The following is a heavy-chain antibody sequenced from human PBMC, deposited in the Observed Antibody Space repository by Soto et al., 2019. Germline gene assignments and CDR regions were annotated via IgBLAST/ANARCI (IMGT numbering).Heavy chain of an antibody. D-gene: IGHD6-13*01. CDR3: ARDRGVAAAGTDY. CDR1: GFTFSNYG. J-gene: IGHJ4*02. V-gene: IGHV3-33*01. Sequence: QVQLVESGRGVVQPGRSLRLSCAASGFTFSNYGMHWVRQAPGKGLEWVAVIWYDGNRKYYADSVKGRFTISRDNSKNTLYLQMNSLRVEDTAVYYCARDRGVAAAGTDYWGQGTLVTVSS. CDR2: IWYDGNRK.